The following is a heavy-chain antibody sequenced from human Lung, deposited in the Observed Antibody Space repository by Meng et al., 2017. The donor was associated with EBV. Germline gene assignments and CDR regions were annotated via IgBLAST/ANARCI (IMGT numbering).Heavy chain of an antibody. Sequence: QLKLRDPGPGLVNPPATLALTRTVSGGSISSSSSYWGWVCQPPGKGLEWIGSTYYSGSSYYNPSLKSRVTISADTSKNQFSLKLSSVTAPDTAVYYCARHSYHSCFDPWGQGTLVTVSS. V-gene: IGHV4-39*01. CDR3: ARHSYHSCFDP. CDR2: TYYSGSS. J-gene: IGHJ5*02. D-gene: IGHD2-2*01. CDR1: GGSISSSSSY.